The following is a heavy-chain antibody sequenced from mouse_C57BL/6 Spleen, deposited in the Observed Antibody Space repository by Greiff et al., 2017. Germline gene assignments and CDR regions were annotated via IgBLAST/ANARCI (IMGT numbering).Heavy chain of an antibody. CDR3: ARDSNYGVYYAMDY. D-gene: IGHD2-5*01. CDR2: IYPGDGDT. V-gene: IGHV1-82*01. J-gene: IGHJ4*01. CDR1: GYAFSSSW. Sequence: QVQLQQSGPELVKPGASVKISCKASGYAFSSSWMNWVKQRPGKGLEWIGRIYPGDGDTNYNGKFKGKATLTADKSSSTAYMQLSSLTSEDSAVYFCARDSNYGVYYAMDYWGQGTSVTVSS.